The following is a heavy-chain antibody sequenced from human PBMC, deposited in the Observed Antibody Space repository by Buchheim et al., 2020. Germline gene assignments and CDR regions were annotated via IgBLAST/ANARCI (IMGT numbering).Heavy chain of an antibody. CDR3: ARVPSSPPFSYGFDWYFDL. CDR1: EFTLSSYA. D-gene: IGHD5-18*01. CDR2: ISGSGTST. Sequence: EVQLSESGGGLVQPGGSLRLSCAASEFTLSSYAMSWVRQAPGKGLEWVSIISGSGTSTYYADSVKGRFTISRDNSKNTLYLQMSSLRAEDTAVYYCARVPSSPPFSYGFDWYFDLWGRGTL. J-gene: IGHJ2*01. V-gene: IGHV3-23*01.